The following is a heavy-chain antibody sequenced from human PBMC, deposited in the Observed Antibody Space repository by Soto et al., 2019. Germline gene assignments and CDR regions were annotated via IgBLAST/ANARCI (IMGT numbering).Heavy chain of an antibody. J-gene: IGHJ6*02. CDR2: ISYDGSNK. Sequence: GGSLRLSCAASGFTFSSYGMHWVRQAPGKGLEWVAVISYDGSNKYYADSVKGRFTISRDNSKNTLYLQMNSLRAEDTAVYYCAKDDSSGFDYYYGMDVWGQGTTVTV. CDR3: AKDDSSGFDYYYGMDV. V-gene: IGHV3-30*18. D-gene: IGHD6-19*01. CDR1: GFTFSSYG.